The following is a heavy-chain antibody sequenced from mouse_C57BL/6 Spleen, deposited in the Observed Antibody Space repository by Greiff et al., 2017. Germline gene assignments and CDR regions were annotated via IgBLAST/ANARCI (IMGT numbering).Heavy chain of an antibody. D-gene: IGHD1-1*01. J-gene: IGHJ2*01. Sequence: EVQLVESGGGLVQPKGSLKLSCAASGFSFNTYALTWVRQAPGKGLEWVARIRSKSNNYATYYAESVKDRFTISRDDSESMLYLQMNNLKTEATSMYYCVREGDYGRFDYWGQGTTLTVSS. CDR3: VREGDYGRFDY. CDR1: GFSFNTYA. CDR2: IRSKSNNYAT. V-gene: IGHV10-1*01.